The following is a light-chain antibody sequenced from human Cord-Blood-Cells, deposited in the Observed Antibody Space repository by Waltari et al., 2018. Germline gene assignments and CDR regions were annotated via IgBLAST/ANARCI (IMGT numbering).Light chain of an antibody. Sequence: QSALLNPPSLPGSPGQSITISCPGTSRDVGGYNYISWYQQHPGKAPQLMIYDVSNRPSGVSNRFSGSKSGNTASLTISGLQAEDEADYYCSSYTSSSTPYYVFGTGTKVTVL. CDR3: SSYTSSSTPYYV. CDR1: SRDVGGYNY. CDR2: DVS. V-gene: IGLV2-14*01. J-gene: IGLJ1*01.